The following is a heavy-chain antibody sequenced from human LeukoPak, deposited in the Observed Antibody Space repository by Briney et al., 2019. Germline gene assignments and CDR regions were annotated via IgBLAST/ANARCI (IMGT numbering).Heavy chain of an antibody. Sequence: GASVKVSCKASGYTFTSYDINWVRQATGQGLERMGWMNPNSGNTGYAQKFQGRVTMTRNTSISTAYMELSSLRSEDTAVYYCARGPPYSSGWYDYYFDYWGQGTLVTVSS. CDR3: ARGPPYSSGWYDYYFDY. CDR2: MNPNSGNT. V-gene: IGHV1-8*01. J-gene: IGHJ4*02. D-gene: IGHD6-19*01. CDR1: GYTFTSYD.